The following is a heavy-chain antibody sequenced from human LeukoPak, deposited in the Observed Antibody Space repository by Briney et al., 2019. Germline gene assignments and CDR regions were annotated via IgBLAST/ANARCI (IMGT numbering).Heavy chain of an antibody. V-gene: IGHV4-30-4*01. CDR3: ARVPGSRRPSP. J-gene: IGHJ4*02. Sequence: PSETLSLTCTVSGGSITSGEHYCSWIRQPPGKGLEWIGYVAYTGSTNYNPSLSSRVTMSVDTSKNQFSLKLSSVTAADTAVYYCARVPGSRRPSPWGQGTLVTVSS. D-gene: IGHD2-15*01. CDR1: GGSITSGEHY. CDR2: VAYTGST.